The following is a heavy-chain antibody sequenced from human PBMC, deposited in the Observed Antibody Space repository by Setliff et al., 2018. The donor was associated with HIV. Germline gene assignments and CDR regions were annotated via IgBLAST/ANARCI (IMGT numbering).Heavy chain of an antibody. J-gene: IGHJ6*03. D-gene: IGHD1-26*01. V-gene: IGHV1-2*02. Sequence: ASVKVSCKASGDAFTDYYIHWVRQAPGQGLEWMGWINPNSGGTNYAQKFQGRVTMTRDKSISTAYMELSRLRSDDTAVYYCATWGGSPDGYFYYYMDVWGKGTTVTVSS. CDR2: INPNSGGT. CDR1: GDAFTDYY. CDR3: ATWGGSPDGYFYYYMDV.